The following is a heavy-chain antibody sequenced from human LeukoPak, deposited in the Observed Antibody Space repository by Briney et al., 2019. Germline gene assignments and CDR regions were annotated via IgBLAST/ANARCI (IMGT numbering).Heavy chain of an antibody. CDR3: ASAPLPDIVVVPAAGAHY. D-gene: IGHD2-2*01. V-gene: IGHV1-69*01. Sequence: SVKVSCKASGGTFSSYAISWVRQAPGQGLEWMGGIIPIFGTANYAQKFQGRVTITADESTSTAYMELSSLRSEDTAVYYCASAPLPDIVVVPAAGAHYWGQGTLVTVSS. CDR1: GGTFSSYA. J-gene: IGHJ4*02. CDR2: IIPIFGTA.